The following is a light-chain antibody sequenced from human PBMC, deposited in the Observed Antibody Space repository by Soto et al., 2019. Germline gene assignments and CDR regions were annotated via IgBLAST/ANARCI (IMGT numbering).Light chain of an antibody. J-gene: IGKJ3*01. CDR2: EVS. CDR1: QSLLHSDGETS. Sequence: DVVMTQIPLSLSVTPGQAASISCKSSQSLLHSDGETSLYWFLQKPGHPPQLLIYEVSKRFSGVPGRFSGSGSGTDFTLKIRRVDAEDVGVYYCMQAIQLPFTFGPGTKVDIK. CDR3: MQAIQLPFT. V-gene: IGKV2D-29*01.